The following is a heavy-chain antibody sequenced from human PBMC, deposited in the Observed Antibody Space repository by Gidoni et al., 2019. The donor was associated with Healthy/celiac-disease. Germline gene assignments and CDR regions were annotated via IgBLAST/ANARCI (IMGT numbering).Heavy chain of an antibody. CDR2: ISYDGSNK. V-gene: IGHV3-30*18. Sequence: QVQLVESGGGVVQPGRSLRLSCAASGFPFCSSGMHWFRQAPGKGLEWVAVISYDGSNKYYADSVKGRFTISRDNSKNTLYLQMNSLRAEDTAVYYCAKSESSSWERYDYYYYYGMDVWGQGTTVTVSS. CDR3: AKSESSSWERYDYYYYYGMDV. CDR1: GFPFCSSG. J-gene: IGHJ6*02. D-gene: IGHD6-13*01.